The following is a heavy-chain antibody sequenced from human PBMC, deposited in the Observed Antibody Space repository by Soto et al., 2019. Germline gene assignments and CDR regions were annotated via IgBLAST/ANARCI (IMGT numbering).Heavy chain of an antibody. CDR1: GGSFSGYY. D-gene: IGHD3-10*01. V-gene: IGHV4-34*01. J-gene: IGHJ4*02. CDR2: INHSGST. CDR3: ARVSGYRTN. Sequence: LSLTCAVYGGSFSGYYWSWIRQPPGKGLEWIGEINHSGSTNYNPSLKSRVTISVDTSKNQFSLKLSSVTAADTAVYYCARVSGYRTNWGQGTLVTVSS.